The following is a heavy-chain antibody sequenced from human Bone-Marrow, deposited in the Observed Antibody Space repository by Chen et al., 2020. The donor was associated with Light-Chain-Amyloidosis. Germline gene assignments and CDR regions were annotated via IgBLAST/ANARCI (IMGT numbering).Heavy chain of an antibody. V-gene: IGHV3-23*04. CDR1: GFNFSSFG. D-gene: IGHD3-10*01. Sequence: EVQLVESGGGLVQPGGSLRVSCATSGFNFSSFGMRWVRQAPGKGLEWVSTVSGITVSTYYAGAVKCRFIISRDNSKSTLYLQMNSLRAGDTAVYFCTRKGGYFDFWGQGSLVTVSS. CDR3: TRKGGYFDF. J-gene: IGHJ4*02. CDR2: VSGITVST.